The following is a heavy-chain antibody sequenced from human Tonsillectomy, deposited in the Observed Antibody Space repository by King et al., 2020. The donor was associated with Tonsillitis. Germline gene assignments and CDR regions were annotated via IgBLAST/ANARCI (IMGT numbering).Heavy chain of an antibody. J-gene: IGHJ4*01. CDR1: GFIFTTYS. D-gene: IGHD3-10*01. CDR3: ARDHGCRVGELFGGIDY. CDR2: ISKNSDYR. Sequence: VQLVESGGGLVQRGGSLRLSCVGPGFIFTTYSMNWVRQVPGKGLEWVACISKNSDYRYYAESVKGRFTVSRDNAKNSVYLQMNTLRSEDAAIYYCARDHGCRVGELFGGIDYWGHGTLVTVSS. V-gene: IGHV3-21*04.